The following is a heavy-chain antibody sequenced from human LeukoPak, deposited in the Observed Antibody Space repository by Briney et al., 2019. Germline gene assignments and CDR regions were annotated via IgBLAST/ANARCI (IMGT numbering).Heavy chain of an antibody. J-gene: IGHJ4*02. Sequence: SESLSLAWTLAAGSIGGYYWSWVRHPPGEGLGWNVYIYVAVGTNNNPSLEGRVPISVDTSKNQLSLKLSSATAADTAVYYCARVWTTVTYYFDNWGQGTLVTVSS. CDR1: AGSIGGYY. CDR3: ARVWTTVTYYFDN. CDR2: IYVAVGT. D-gene: IGHD4-17*01. V-gene: IGHV4-59*01.